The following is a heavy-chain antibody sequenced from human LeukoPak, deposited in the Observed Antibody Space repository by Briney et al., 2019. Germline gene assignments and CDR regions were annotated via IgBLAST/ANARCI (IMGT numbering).Heavy chain of an antibody. J-gene: IGHJ6*03. CDR1: GFTFSSYA. Sequence: GGSLRLSCAASGFTFSSYAMHWVRQAPGKGLEWVAVISYDGSNKYYADSVKGRFTISRDNSKNTLYLQMNSLRAEDTAVHYCARGKRRDTAMVNYMDVWGKGTTVTVSS. CDR2: ISYDGSNK. D-gene: IGHD5-18*01. V-gene: IGHV3-30*01. CDR3: ARGKRRDTAMVNYMDV.